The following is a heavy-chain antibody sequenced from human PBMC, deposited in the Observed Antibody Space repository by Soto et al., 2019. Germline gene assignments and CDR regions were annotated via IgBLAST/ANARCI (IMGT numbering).Heavy chain of an antibody. CDR2: ISYDGSSK. J-gene: IGHJ4*02. CDR1: GFTFCSYD. Sequence: QVQLVESGGGVVQPGMSLRRSCAASGFTFCSYDMHWVRQAPGKGLEWVAIISYDGSSKYYTDSVKGRFTISRDNSKNTLYLQMNSLRAEDTAVYYCAKDRSGSSGLDYWGQGTLVTVSS. D-gene: IGHD6-19*01. CDR3: AKDRSGSSGLDY. V-gene: IGHV3-30*18.